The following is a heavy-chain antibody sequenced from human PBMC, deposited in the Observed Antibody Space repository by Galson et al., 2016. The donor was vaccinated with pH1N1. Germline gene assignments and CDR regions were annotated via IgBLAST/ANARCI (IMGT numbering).Heavy chain of an antibody. D-gene: IGHD1-26*01. J-gene: IGHJ2*01. V-gene: IGHV3-7*03. Sequence: SLRLSCAASGFTFSTYWMTWVRQAPGKGLEWVANINQDGSVKYYVDSVKGRFTISRDNAKNSVSLQMDSLRAEDTAVYFCARNEGGSYPTYWYFDLWGRGTLVTVSS. CDR2: INQDGSVK. CDR3: ARNEGGSYPTYWYFDL. CDR1: GFTFSTYW.